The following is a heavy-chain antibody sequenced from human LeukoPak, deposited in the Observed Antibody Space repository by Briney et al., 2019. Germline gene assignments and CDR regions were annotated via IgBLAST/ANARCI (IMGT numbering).Heavy chain of an antibody. V-gene: IGHV1-69*13. CDR3: ARAASYYYDSSGYYY. D-gene: IGHD3-22*01. J-gene: IGHJ4*02. Sequence: GASVKVSCKASGGTFSSYAISWVRQAPGQGLEWMGGIIPIFGTANYAQKFQGRVAITADESTSTAYMELSSVRSEDTAVYYCARAASYYYDSSGYYYWGQGTLVTVSS. CDR2: IIPIFGTA. CDR1: GGTFSSYA.